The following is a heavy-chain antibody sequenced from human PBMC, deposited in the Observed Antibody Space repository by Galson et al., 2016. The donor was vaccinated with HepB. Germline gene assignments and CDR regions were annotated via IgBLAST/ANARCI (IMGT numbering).Heavy chain of an antibody. Sequence: SLRLSCADSGFTFSSYAMHWVRQAPGKGLEWVAVISYDGSYESYAGAVKGRFTISRDNFKNTLSLHLNSLRAEETAVYYCARAVHGSGSYWDKWGQGTLVAVSS. CDR1: GFTFSSYA. CDR2: ISYDGSYE. CDR3: ARAVHGSGSYWDK. V-gene: IGHV3-30*04. D-gene: IGHD3-10*01. J-gene: IGHJ4*02.